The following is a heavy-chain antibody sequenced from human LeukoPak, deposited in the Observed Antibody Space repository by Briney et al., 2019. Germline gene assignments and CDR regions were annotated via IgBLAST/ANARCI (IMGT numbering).Heavy chain of an antibody. CDR2: IIPIFGTA. CDR3: AREALYGGNSFDY. CDR1: GGTFSSYA. D-gene: IGHD4-23*01. Sequence: GESLKISCKASGGTFSSYAISWVRQAPGQGLEWMGGIIPIFGTANYAQKFQGRVTITADESTSTAYMELSSLRSEDTAVYYCAREALYGGNSFDYWGQGTLVTVSS. J-gene: IGHJ4*02. V-gene: IGHV1-69*01.